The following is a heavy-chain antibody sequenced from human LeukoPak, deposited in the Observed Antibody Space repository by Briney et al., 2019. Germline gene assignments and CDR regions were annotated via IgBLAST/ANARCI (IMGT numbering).Heavy chain of an antibody. J-gene: IGHJ4*02. CDR3: ARALVGAKSGGD. CDR1: GYTFTNYY. Sequence: ASVKVSCKASGYTFTNYYMHWVRQAPGQGLEWMGIINPSGGSTSYAQEFQGRVTMTRDTSTSTVYMELSGLRSEDTAVDYCARALVGAKSGGDWGQGTLVTVSS. V-gene: IGHV1-46*01. D-gene: IGHD1-26*01. CDR2: INPSGGST.